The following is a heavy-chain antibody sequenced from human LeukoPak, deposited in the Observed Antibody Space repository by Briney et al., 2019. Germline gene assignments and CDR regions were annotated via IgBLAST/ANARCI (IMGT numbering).Heavy chain of an antibody. V-gene: IGHV4-59*01. CDR3: ARVSSSWDLYFDY. J-gene: IGHJ4*02. CDR1: GGSISSYY. CDR2: IYYSGST. Sequence: SSETLSLTCTVSGGSISSYYWSWIRQPPGKGLEWIGYIYYSGSTNYNPSLKSRVTISVDTSKNQFSLKLSSVTAADTAVYYCARVSSSWDLYFDYWGQGTLVTVSS. D-gene: IGHD6-13*01.